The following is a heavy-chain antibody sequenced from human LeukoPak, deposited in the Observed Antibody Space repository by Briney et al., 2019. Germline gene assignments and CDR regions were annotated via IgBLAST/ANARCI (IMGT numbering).Heavy chain of an antibody. CDR1: GYTFTGYY. Sequence: ASVKVSCKASGYTFTGYYMHWVRQDPGQGREWMGWINPNSGGTNYAQKFQGRVTMSRDTSISTAYMELSTLRSDDTAVYYCARDPDILTGDYYYYMDVWGKGTTVTVSS. D-gene: IGHD3-9*01. CDR2: INPNSGGT. J-gene: IGHJ6*03. CDR3: ARDPDILTGDYYYYMDV. V-gene: IGHV1-2*02.